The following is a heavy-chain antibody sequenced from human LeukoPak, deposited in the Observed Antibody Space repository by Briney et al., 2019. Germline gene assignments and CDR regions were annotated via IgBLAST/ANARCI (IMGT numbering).Heavy chain of an antibody. CDR2: IYHNGTP. Sequence: SETLSLTCAVSVGSISSGNWWSWVRQSPGKGLEWIGEIYHNGTPNYSPSLKSRVTISADTFKNHFSLKLSSVTAADTAVYYCAGSIAARFDYWGQGTLVTVSS. D-gene: IGHD6-6*01. CDR3: AGSIAARFDY. J-gene: IGHJ4*02. CDR1: VGSISSGNW. V-gene: IGHV4-4*02.